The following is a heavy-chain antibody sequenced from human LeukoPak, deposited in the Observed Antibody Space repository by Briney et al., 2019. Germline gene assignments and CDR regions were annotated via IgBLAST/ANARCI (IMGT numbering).Heavy chain of an antibody. CDR1: GGSISSYY. CDR2: ISYSGST. J-gene: IGHJ4*02. D-gene: IGHD1-1*01. Sequence: SSETLSLTCTVSGGSISSYYWSWIRQPPGKGLEWIGFISYSGSTNYNPSLKSRVTISLDTPKNQFSLNLSSVTAADTAVYYCARHSAGTTKDYWGQGTLVTVSS. V-gene: IGHV4-59*08. CDR3: ARHSAGTTKDY.